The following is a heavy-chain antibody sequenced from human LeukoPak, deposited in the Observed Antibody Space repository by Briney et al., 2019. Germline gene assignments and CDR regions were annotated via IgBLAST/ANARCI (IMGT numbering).Heavy chain of an antibody. D-gene: IGHD4-23*01. CDR3: ARGTTVVTPTNAFDI. CDR2: INPNSGGT. V-gene: IGHV1-2*02. J-gene: IGHJ3*02. CDR1: GYTFTGYY. Sequence: ASVKVSCKASGYTFTGYYMHWVRQAPGQGLEWMGWINPNSGGTNYAQKFQGRVTMTRDTSISTAYMELSRLRSDDTAVYYCARGTTVVTPTNAFDIWGQGTMVTVSS.